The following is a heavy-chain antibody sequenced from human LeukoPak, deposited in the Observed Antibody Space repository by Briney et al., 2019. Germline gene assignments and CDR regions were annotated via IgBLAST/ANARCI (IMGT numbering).Heavy chain of an antibody. D-gene: IGHD2-21*01. CDR3: TRDLMGVRPYYFDY. Sequence: KAGGSLRLSCTASGFTFGDYAMSWFRQAPGKGLEWVGFIRSKAYGGTTEYAASVKGRFTISRDDSKSIAYLQMNSLKTEDTAVYYCTRDLMGVRPYYFDYWGQGTLVTVSS. CDR2: IRSKAYGGTT. J-gene: IGHJ4*02. V-gene: IGHV3-49*05. CDR1: GFTFGDYA.